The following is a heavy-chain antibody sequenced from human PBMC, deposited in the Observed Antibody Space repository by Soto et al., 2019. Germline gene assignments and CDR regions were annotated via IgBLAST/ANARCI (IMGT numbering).Heavy chain of an antibody. Sequence: PGGSLRLFCAASGFTFRSFPMNWVRQAPGKGLEWVSTISSNSAYIYYTDALRGRFTISRDNAKNSLHLQMNSLRAEDTAVYYCTRDASRDSSARGWFDPRGPRPLFTVP. CDR2: ISSNSAYI. J-gene: IGHJ5*02. D-gene: IGHD6-13*01. V-gene: IGHV3-21*01. CDR3: TRDASRDSSARGWFDP. CDR1: GFTFRSFP.